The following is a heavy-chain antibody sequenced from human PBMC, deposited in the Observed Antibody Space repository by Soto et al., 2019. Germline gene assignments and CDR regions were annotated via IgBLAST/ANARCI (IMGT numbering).Heavy chain of an antibody. CDR3: AKRGYSGYGLDAFDI. CDR2: ISAYNGNT. D-gene: IGHD5-12*01. Sequence: GASVKVSCKASGYTFTSYGISWVRQAPGQGLEWMGWISAYNGNTNYAQKLQGRVTMTTDTSTSTAYMELRSLRSDDTAVYYCAKRGYSGYGLDAFDIWGQGTMVTVSS. J-gene: IGHJ3*02. V-gene: IGHV1-18*01. CDR1: GYTFTSYG.